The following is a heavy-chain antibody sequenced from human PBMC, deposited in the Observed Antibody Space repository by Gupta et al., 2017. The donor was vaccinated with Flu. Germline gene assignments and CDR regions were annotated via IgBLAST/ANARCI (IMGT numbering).Heavy chain of an antibody. V-gene: IGHV3-13*04. CDR1: RFTFSSSD. Sequence: EVQLVESGGGLVQPGGSLRLSCAASRFTFSSSDLHWVRQATGKGLEWVSAIGTAGDTYYPGSVKGRFTISRENAKNSLYLQMNSLRAGDTAVYYCARVAAGYYYDSSGYGYFDLWGRGTLVTVSS. CDR2: IGTAGDT. D-gene: IGHD3-22*01. J-gene: IGHJ2*01. CDR3: ARVAAGYYYDSSGYGYFDL.